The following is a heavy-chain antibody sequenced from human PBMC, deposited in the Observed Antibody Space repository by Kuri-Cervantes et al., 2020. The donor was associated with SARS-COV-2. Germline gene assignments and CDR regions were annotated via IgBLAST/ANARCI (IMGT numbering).Heavy chain of an antibody. D-gene: IGHD6-6*01. CDR1: GFTFSSYA. J-gene: IGHJ4*02. Sequence: LSLTCAASGFTFSSYAMSWVRQAPGKGLEWVSVIYSGGSSTYYADSVKGRFTISRDNSKNTLYLQMNSLRAEDTAVYYCAKDRAARFDYWGQGTLVTVSS. V-gene: IGHV3-23*03. CDR2: IYSGGSST. CDR3: AKDRAARFDY.